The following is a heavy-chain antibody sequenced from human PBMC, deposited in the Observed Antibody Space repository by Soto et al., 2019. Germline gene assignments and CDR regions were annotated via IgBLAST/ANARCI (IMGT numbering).Heavy chain of an antibody. CDR2: IYYSGST. Sequence: SETLSLTCTVSGGSISSSSYYWGWIRQPPGKGLEWIGSIYYSGSTYYNPSLKSRVTISVDTSKNQFSLKLSSVTAADTAVYYCARHLRVDGSGSYYNGPYFDYWGQGTLVTVSS. D-gene: IGHD3-10*01. CDR1: GGSISSSSYY. CDR3: ARHLRVDGSGSYYNGPYFDY. J-gene: IGHJ4*02. V-gene: IGHV4-39*01.